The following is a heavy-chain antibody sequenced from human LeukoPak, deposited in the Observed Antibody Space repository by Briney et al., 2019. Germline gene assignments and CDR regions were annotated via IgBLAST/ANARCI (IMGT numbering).Heavy chain of an antibody. V-gene: IGHV3-7*01. CDR3: ARSIAVASRDAFDI. CDR1: GFTFSSYW. J-gene: IGHJ3*02. Sequence: GGSLRLSCAASGFTFSSYWMSWVRQAPGKGLERVANIKQDGSEKYYVDSVKGRFTISRDNAKNSLYLQMNSLRAEDTAVYYCARSIAVASRDAFDIWGQGTMVTVSS. CDR2: IKQDGSEK. D-gene: IGHD6-19*01.